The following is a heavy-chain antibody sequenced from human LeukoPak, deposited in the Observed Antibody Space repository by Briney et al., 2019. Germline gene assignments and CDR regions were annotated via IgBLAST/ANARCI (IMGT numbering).Heavy chain of an antibody. V-gene: IGHV1-8*01. CDR1: GYAFTSYD. CDR2: MNPNSGNT. CDR3: ANTLYSSPNWFDP. J-gene: IGHJ5*02. D-gene: IGHD4-11*01. Sequence: ASVKVSCKASGYAFTSYDINWVRQATGQGLEWMGWMNPNSGNTGYAQKFQGRVTMTRNTSIGTAYMELSSLRSEDTAVYYCANTLYSSPNWFDPWGQGTLVTVSS.